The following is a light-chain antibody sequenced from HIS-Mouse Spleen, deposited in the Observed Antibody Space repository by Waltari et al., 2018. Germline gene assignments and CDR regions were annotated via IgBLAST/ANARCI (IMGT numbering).Light chain of an antibody. V-gene: IGKV1-39*01. CDR1: QSISSY. CDR2: AAS. Sequence: IQMTQSPSSLSASVGDRVTITCRASQSISSYLNWYQQVPGKAPKHLIYAASSLQSGVPSRVRGSGSGTDFTLTRRSRQSEDVGTHYCQQSVSTLQWTFGQWTKVEIK. J-gene: IGKJ1*01. CDR3: QQSVSTLQWT.